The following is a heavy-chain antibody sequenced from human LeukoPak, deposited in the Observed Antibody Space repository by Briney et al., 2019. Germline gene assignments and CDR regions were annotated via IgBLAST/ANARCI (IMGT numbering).Heavy chain of an antibody. CDR2: IGGSGAGT. V-gene: IGHV3-23*01. CDR3: TRDGEGASHY. CDR1: GFTFSSSA. Sequence: PGGSLRLSCAASGFTFSSSAMSWVRQAPGKGLEWFSGIGGSGAGTYYAVSVKGRFTISRDNSKNTLYLQMNSLRAEDTAVYYCTRDGEGASHYWGQGTLVTASS. J-gene: IGHJ4*02. D-gene: IGHD3-10*01.